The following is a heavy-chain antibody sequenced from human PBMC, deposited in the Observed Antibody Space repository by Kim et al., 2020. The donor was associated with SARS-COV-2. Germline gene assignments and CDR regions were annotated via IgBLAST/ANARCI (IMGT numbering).Heavy chain of an antibody. V-gene: IGHV1-46*01. CDR3: ARTMNSGSYPDAFDI. CDR2: INPSGGST. Sequence: ASVKVSCKASGYTFTSYYMHWVRQAPGQGLEWMGIINPSGGSTSYAQKFQGRVTMTRDTSTSTVYMELSSLRSEDTAVYYCARTMNSGSYPDAFDIWGQGTMITVSS. J-gene: IGHJ3*02. D-gene: IGHD1-26*01. CDR1: GYTFTSYY.